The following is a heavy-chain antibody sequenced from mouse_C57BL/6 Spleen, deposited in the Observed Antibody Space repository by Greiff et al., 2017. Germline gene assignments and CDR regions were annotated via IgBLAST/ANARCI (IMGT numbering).Heavy chain of an antibody. D-gene: IGHD2-1*01. V-gene: IGHV1-42*01. CDR1: GYSFTGYY. Sequence: EVKLVESGPELVKPGASVKISCKASGYSFTGYYMNWVKQSPEKSLEWIGEINPSTGGTTYNQKFKAKATLTVDKSSSTAYMQLKSLTSEDSAVYYCARGGGNSPWYFDVWGTGTTVTVSS. CDR3: ARGGGNSPWYFDV. J-gene: IGHJ1*03. CDR2: INPSTGGT.